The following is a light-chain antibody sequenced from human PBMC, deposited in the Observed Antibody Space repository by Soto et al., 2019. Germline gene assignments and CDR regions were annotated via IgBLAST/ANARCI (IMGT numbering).Light chain of an antibody. J-gene: IGLJ1*01. V-gene: IGLV1-40*01. Sequence: QSVLTQPPSVSGAPGQRVTISCTGSSSNIGAGYDVHWYQQLPGTAPKLLIYGNSNRPSGVPDRFSGSKSGTSASLAITGLQAEDEADYYCQSYDSRLSGWVCGTGTKLTVL. CDR2: GNS. CDR3: QSYDSRLSGWV. CDR1: SSNIGAGYD.